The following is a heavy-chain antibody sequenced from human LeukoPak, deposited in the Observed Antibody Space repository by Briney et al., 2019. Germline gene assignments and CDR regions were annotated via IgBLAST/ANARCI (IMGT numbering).Heavy chain of an antibody. CDR1: GYTFTNYG. J-gene: IGHJ4*02. CDR3: ARDGITMDRGLIISAVDY. D-gene: IGHD3-10*01. V-gene: IGHV1-18*01. CDR2: ISAYTGNT. Sequence: GASVKGSCKASGYTFTNYGISWVRQAPGQGLEWMGWISAYTGNTNYAQKLQGRVTMTTDTSTSTAYMELRSLRSDDTAVYYCARDGITMDRGLIISAVDYWGQGTLVTVSS.